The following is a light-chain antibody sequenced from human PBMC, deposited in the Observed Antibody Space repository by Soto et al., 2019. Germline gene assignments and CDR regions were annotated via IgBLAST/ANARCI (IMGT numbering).Light chain of an antibody. CDR1: QSVSSNY. J-gene: IGKJ1*01. CDR2: GAS. CDR3: QLYGGSPKT. V-gene: IGKV3-20*01. Sequence: EIVLTQSPGTLPLSPGERASLSCRASQSVSSNYLAWFQQKPGQAPRLLISGASNRASDIPARFSGSGSGTEFTLTISRLEPEDFAVYYCQLYGGSPKTFGQGTKVDIK.